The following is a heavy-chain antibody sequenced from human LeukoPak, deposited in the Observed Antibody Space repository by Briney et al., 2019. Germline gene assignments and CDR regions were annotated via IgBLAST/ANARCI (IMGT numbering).Heavy chain of an antibody. CDR1: GGSISYSH. CDR2: IDYTGTT. D-gene: IGHD5-12*01. V-gene: IGHV4-59*01. J-gene: IGHJ3*02. Sequence: SETLSLICTVSGGSISYSHWTWIRQPPGKGLEWIGYIDYTGTTAYNTSLKSRATMSVDTSENKFTLRLTSVTAADTAFYYCARDHALGYFDIWGQGTMVTVSS. CDR3: ARDHALGYFDI.